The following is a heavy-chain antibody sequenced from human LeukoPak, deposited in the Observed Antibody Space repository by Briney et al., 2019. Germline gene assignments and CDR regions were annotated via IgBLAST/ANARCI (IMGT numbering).Heavy chain of an antibody. Sequence: SETLSLTCAVYGGSFSGYYWSWIRQPPGKGLEWIGEINHSGSTNYNPSLKSRVTISVDTSKNQFSLKLSSVTAADTAVYYCARVPGDCSGGSCYPFKYYYFDYWGQGTLVTVSS. CDR2: INHSGST. CDR3: ARVPGDCSGGSCYPFKYYYFDY. CDR1: GGSFSGYY. J-gene: IGHJ4*02. V-gene: IGHV4-34*01. D-gene: IGHD2-15*01.